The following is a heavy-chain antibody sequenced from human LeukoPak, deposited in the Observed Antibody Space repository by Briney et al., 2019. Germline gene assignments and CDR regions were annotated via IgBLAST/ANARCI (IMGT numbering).Heavy chain of an antibody. CDR2: IYGGGST. Sequence: PGGSLRLSCLPSGITVSSNYMSWVRQAPGKGLEWVSLIYGGGSTYYADSVKGRFTISRDNSKNTLHLQMNSLRAEDTAVYYCTSHSGNYLKDAVDIWGLGTMVTVSS. V-gene: IGHV3-66*02. J-gene: IGHJ3*02. D-gene: IGHD1-26*01. CDR3: TSHSGNYLKDAVDI. CDR1: GITVSSNY.